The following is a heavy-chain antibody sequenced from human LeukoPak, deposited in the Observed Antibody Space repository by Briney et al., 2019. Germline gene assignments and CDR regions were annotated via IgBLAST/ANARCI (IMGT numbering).Heavy chain of an antibody. J-gene: IGHJ4*02. CDR2: ISGSGGST. V-gene: IGHV3-23*01. CDR1: GFTFSSYA. Sequence: GGSLRLSCAASGFTFSSYAMSWVRQAPGKGLEWVSAISGSGGSTYYADSVKGRFTISRDNSKNTLYLQMNSLRAEDTAVYYCAKDQVEYNWNDLGVGYWGQGTLVTVSS. D-gene: IGHD1-20*01. CDR3: AKDQVEYNWNDLGVGY.